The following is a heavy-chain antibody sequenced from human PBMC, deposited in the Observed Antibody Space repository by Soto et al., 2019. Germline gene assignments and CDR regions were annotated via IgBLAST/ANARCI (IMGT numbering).Heavy chain of an antibody. V-gene: IGHV3-11*01. Sequence: PXGSLRLSCSASGFTFSDYYMSWIRQAPGKGLEWVSYISSSGSTIHYADSVKGRFTISRDNAKNSLYLQTNSLRAEDTAVYYCHVWSYYLDYWGQGNLVTVSS. CDR1: GFTFSDYY. CDR2: ISSSGSTI. CDR3: HVWSYYLDY. D-gene: IGHD2-8*01. J-gene: IGHJ4*02.